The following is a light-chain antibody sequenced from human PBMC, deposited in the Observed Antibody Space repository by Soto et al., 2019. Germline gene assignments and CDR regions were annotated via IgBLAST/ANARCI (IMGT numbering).Light chain of an antibody. CDR1: QSISSW. CDR2: DAS. Sequence: DIQMTQSPSTLSASVGDRVTITCRASQSISSWLAWYQQKPGKTPKLLNYDASTLESGVPSRFSGSESGTEFTLTISSLQPDDFATYYCQQYDSSSWTFGQGTKVEIK. CDR3: QQYDSSSWT. J-gene: IGKJ1*01. V-gene: IGKV1-5*01.